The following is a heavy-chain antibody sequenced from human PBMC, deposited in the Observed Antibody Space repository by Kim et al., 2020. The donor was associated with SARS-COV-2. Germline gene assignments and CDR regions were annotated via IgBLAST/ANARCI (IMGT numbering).Heavy chain of an antibody. CDR3: ARESPYGSGSYYYFDY. J-gene: IGHJ4*02. CDR2: INPSGGST. CDR1: GYTFTSYY. V-gene: IGHV1-46*01. Sequence: ASVKVSCKASGYTFTSYYMHWVRQAPGQGLEWMGIINPSGGSTSYAQKFQGRVTMTRDTSTSTVYMELSSLRSEDTAVYYCARESPYGSGSYYYFDYWGQGTLVTVSS. D-gene: IGHD3-10*01.